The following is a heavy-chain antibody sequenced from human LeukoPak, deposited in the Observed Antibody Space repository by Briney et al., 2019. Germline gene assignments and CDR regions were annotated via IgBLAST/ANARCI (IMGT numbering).Heavy chain of an antibody. V-gene: IGHV1-2*04. CDR2: INPDSGGA. J-gene: IGHJ6*02. D-gene: IGHD6-19*01. CDR1: GYTFTGYY. Sequence: ASVKVSCKASGYTFTGYYMHWVRQAPGQGLEWMGWINPDSGGANYAQKFQDWVTMTRDTSISTAYMELSRLRSDDTAVYYCARREAVAGTYYFDGMDVWGQGTTVTVSS. CDR3: ARREAVAGTYYFDGMDV.